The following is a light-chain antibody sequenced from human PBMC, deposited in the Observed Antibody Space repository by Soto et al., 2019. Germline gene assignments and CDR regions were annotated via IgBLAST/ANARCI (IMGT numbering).Light chain of an antibody. CDR2: EVT. CDR3: SSYTRSSTFYV. V-gene: IGLV2-14*01. Sequence: QSALTQPASVSGSPGQSITISCTGTSSDVGGYDYVSWYQQYPGKVPKLIIYEVTNRPSGVSSRFSGSKSGNTASLTISGLQAEDEADYYCSSYTRSSTFYVFGSGTKSPS. CDR1: SSDVGGYDY. J-gene: IGLJ1*01.